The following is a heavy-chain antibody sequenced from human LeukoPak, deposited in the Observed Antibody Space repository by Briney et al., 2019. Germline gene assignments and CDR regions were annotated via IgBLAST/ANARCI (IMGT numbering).Heavy chain of an antibody. V-gene: IGHV1-2*06. D-gene: IGHD4-17*01. Sequence: ASVKVSCKASGYTLTGYYMHWVRQAPGQGLEWMGRINPNSGGTNYAQKFQGRVTMTRDTSISTAYMELSRLRSDDTAVYYCARDRAELGDYVFDYWGQGTLVTVSS. CDR3: ARDRAELGDYVFDY. CDR1: GYTLTGYY. CDR2: INPNSGGT. J-gene: IGHJ4*02.